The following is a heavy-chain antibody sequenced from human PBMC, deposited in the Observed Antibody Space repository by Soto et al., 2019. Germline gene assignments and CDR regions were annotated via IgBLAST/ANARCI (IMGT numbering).Heavy chain of an antibody. CDR1: GGSVSSTYW. D-gene: IGHD5-12*01. J-gene: IGHJ5*02. CDR2: IYHSGSA. CDR3: ASGYNWFDP. V-gene: IGHV4-4*02. Sequence: PSETLSLTCAVSGGSVSSTYWWSWVRQPPGKGLEWIGEIYHSGSANYNPSLKSRVTISVDTSKNQFSLKLSSVTAADTAVYYCASGYNWFDPWGQGTLVTVSS.